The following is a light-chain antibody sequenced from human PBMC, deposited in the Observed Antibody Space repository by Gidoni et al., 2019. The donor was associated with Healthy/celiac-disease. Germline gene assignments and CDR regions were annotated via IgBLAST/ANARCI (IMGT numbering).Light chain of an antibody. J-gene: IGKJ3*01. V-gene: IGKV3-11*01. CDR2: DAS. CDR1: KSVSSY. CDR3: QQRSNWPAFT. Sequence: EIVLPQSPATLSLSPGERATISCRASKSVSSYLAWYQQKPGQAPRLLIYDASNRATGIPARFSGSGSGTDFTLTISSLEPEDFAVYYCQQRSNWPAFTFGPXTKVDIK.